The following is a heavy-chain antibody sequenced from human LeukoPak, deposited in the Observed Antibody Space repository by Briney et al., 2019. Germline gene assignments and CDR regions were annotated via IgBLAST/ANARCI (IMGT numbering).Heavy chain of an antibody. CDR1: GGSFSGYY. CDR3: ARVRYYGSGSYYMDY. J-gene: IGHJ4*02. V-gene: IGHV4-34*01. Sequence: SETLSLTCAVYGGSFSGYYWSWIRQPPGKGLEWIGEINHSGSTNYNPSLKSRVTISVDTSKNQFSLKLSSVAAADTAVYYCARVRYYGSGSYYMDYWGQGTLVTVS. D-gene: IGHD3-10*01. CDR2: INHSGST.